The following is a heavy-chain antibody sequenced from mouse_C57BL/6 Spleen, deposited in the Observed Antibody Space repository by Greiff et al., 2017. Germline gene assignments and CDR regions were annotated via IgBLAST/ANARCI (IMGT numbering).Heavy chain of an antibody. CDR3: ARKSGTGHYFDD. D-gene: IGHD4-1*01. Sequence: VQLVESGAELVRPGASVKLSCKASGFTFTDYYINWVKQRPGQGLEWIARIYPGSGNTYYNEKFKGKATLTAEKSSSTAYMQLSSLTSEDSAVYICARKSGTGHYFDDWGQGTTLTVSS. CDR2: IYPGSGNT. CDR1: GFTFTDYY. V-gene: IGHV1-76*01. J-gene: IGHJ2*01.